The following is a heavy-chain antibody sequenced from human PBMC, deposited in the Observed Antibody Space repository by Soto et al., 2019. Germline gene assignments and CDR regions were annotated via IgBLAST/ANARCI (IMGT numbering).Heavy chain of an antibody. CDR2: IGVGVT. V-gene: IGHV3-23*01. J-gene: IGHJ4*02. CDR3: AKHLKKGTSDY. D-gene: IGHD1-7*01. Sequence: GGSLRLSCAASGFTFNSYSMSWVRQPPGKGLEWVSAIGVGVTYYADSVKGRFTISRDDSKNTLFLQMNSLRVEDTAVYYCAKHLKKGTSDYWGQGILVTVSS. CDR1: GFTFNSYS.